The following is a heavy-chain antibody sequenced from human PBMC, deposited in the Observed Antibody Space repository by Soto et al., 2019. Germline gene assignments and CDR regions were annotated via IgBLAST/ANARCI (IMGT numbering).Heavy chain of an antibody. Sequence: PSETLSLTCAVYGGSFSGYYCSWIRQPPGKGLEWIGEINHSGSTNYNPSLKSRVTISVDTSKNQFSLKLSSVTAADTAVYYCATLNDQSTSFDYWGQGTLVTVSS. CDR2: INHSGST. V-gene: IGHV4-34*01. CDR3: ATLNDQSTSFDY. D-gene: IGHD1-1*01. CDR1: GGSFSGYY. J-gene: IGHJ4*02.